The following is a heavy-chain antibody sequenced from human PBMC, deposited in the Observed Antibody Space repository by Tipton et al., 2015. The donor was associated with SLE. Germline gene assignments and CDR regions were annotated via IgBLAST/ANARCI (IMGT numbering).Heavy chain of an antibody. CDR2: VNHRGST. V-gene: IGHV4-34*01. CDR3: ARGGTGDGRNPFDP. D-gene: IGHD4-23*01. Sequence: TLPLTCAVYGGSFSEYYWSWIRQPPGKGLEWVGEVNHRGSTHYNPSLKSRVTISVDTSKNQFSLNLRSVTAADTAVYYCARGGTGDGRNPFDPWGQGTLVTVSS. CDR1: GGSFSEYY. J-gene: IGHJ5*02.